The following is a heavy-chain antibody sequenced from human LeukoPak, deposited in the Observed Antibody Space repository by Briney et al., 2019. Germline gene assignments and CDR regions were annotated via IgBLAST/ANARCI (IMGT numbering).Heavy chain of an antibody. CDR2: IYYSGST. CDR1: GGSISSSSYY. J-gene: IGHJ6*03. V-gene: IGHV4-39*07. D-gene: IGHD3-9*01. Sequence: SETLSLTCTVSGGSISSSSYYWGWIRQPPGKGLEWIGSIYYSGSTYYNPSLKSRVTISVDTSKNQFSLKLSSVTAADTAVYYCARDILTGLYYYYYMDVWGKGTTVTVSS. CDR3: ARDILTGLYYYYYMDV.